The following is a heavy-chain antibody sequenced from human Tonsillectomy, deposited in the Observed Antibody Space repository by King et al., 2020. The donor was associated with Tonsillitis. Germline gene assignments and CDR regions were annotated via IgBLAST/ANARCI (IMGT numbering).Heavy chain of an antibody. CDR3: AKHSSPQDHYYLYYNMDV. D-gene: IGHD6-13*01. Sequence: VQLVESGGGLVQPGRSLRLTCAASGFTFENYAMYWVRQVPGKGLEWGSGISRDSGSTGYADSVKGRFTISRDNAKKSLYLQMDSLRVEDTALYFCAKHSSPQDHYYLYYNMDVLGKGTTVIVSS. CDR1: GFTFENYA. CDR2: ISRDSGST. J-gene: IGHJ6*03. V-gene: IGHV3-9*01.